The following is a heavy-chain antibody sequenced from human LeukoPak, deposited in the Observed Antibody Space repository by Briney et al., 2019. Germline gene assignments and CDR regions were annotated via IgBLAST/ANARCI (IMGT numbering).Heavy chain of an antibody. Sequence: SETLSLTCAVSGGSIISGNWWSWVRPPPGKGLEWIGEIYHSGRTNYNPSLKSRVTISLDKSKNHFSLNLSSVTAADTAVYYCARETYYRFDYWGQGTLVTVSS. J-gene: IGHJ4*02. CDR1: GGSIISGNW. CDR2: IYHSGRT. D-gene: IGHD3-10*01. CDR3: ARETYYRFDY. V-gene: IGHV4-4*02.